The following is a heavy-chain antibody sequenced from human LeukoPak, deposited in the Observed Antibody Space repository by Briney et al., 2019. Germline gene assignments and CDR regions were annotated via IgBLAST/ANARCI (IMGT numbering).Heavy chain of an antibody. J-gene: IGHJ3*02. Sequence: SETLSLTCTISGGSISTFYWSWLRQPPGKGLEWIAYIFHTGNSNYDPSLKGRVTISVDTSKNQFSLKVNSVTAADTAMYYCARHPFSDGFDIWGQGTMVTVSS. CDR1: GGSISTFY. CDR3: ARHPFSDGFDI. V-gene: IGHV4-59*08. CDR2: IFHTGNS.